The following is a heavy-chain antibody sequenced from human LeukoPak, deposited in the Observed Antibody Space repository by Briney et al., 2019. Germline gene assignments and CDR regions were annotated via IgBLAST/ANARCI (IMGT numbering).Heavy chain of an antibody. CDR1: GFTFSSYA. D-gene: IGHD6-13*01. J-gene: IGHJ4*02. Sequence: GGSLRLSCAASGFTFSSYAMHWVRQAPGKGLEWVAVISYDGSNKYYADSVKGRFTISRDNSKNTLYLQMNSLRAEDTAVYYCARPEAAAEYYFDYWGQGILVTVSS. CDR2: ISYDGSNK. CDR3: ARPEAAAEYYFDY. V-gene: IGHV3-30*04.